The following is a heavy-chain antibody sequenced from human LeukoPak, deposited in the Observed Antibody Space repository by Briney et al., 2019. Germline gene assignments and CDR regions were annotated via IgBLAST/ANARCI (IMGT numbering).Heavy chain of an antibody. V-gene: IGHV4-4*07. J-gene: IGHJ4*02. CDR1: GGSISSYY. CDR2: VYSSRNT. D-gene: IGHD1-26*01. CDR3: ARMYSGTYGGIDF. Sequence: SETLSLTCTVSGGSISSYYWSWIRQPAGKGLEWIGRVYSSRNTNYNPSLKSRVTMSVDTSRNQFSLRLTSVTAADTAVYYCARMYSGTYGGIDFWGQGTLVTVSS.